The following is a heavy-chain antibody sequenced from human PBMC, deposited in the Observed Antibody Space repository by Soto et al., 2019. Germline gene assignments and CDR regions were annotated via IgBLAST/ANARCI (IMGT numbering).Heavy chain of an antibody. CDR3: ARDQVSWYSSGWYPCWIGLDV. CDR1: GFTFSSYA. J-gene: IGHJ6*01. D-gene: IGHD6-19*01. CDR2: ISGSGGST. Sequence: PGGSLRLSCAASGFTFSSYAMSWVRQAPGKGLEWVSAISGSGGSTYYADSVKGRFTISRDNSKNTLYLQMNSLRAEDTAVYYCARDQVSWYSSGWYPCWIGLDVWGQGTTVTVSS. V-gene: IGHV3-23*01.